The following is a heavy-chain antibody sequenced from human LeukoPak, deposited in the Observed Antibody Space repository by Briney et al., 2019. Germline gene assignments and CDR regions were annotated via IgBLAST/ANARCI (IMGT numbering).Heavy chain of an antibody. V-gene: IGHV1-8*01. CDR3: AMLAAAGLTFDY. D-gene: IGHD6-13*01. Sequence: ASVKVSCKASGYTFTSYDINWVRQATGQGLEWMGWMNPNSGNTGYAQKFQGRVTMTRNTSISTAYMELSSLRSEDTAVYYCAMLAAAGLTFDYWGQGTLVTVPS. CDR1: GYTFTSYD. J-gene: IGHJ4*02. CDR2: MNPNSGNT.